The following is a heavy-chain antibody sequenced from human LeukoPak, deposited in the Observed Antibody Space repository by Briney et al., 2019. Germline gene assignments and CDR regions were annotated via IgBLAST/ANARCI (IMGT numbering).Heavy chain of an antibody. Sequence: TGGSLRLSCAASGFTFSSYAMSWVRQAPGKGLEWVWAISSSGGNTNYADSVKGRFTISRDNSKNTLYLQMNSLRAEDTAVYYCAKDLGFWSGYYTFDYWGQGTLVTVSS. CDR1: GFTFSSYA. CDR2: ISSSGGNT. CDR3: AKDLGFWSGYYTFDY. J-gene: IGHJ4*02. V-gene: IGHV3-23*01. D-gene: IGHD3-3*01.